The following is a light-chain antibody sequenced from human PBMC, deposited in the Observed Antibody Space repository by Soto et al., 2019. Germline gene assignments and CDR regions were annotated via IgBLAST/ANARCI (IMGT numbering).Light chain of an antibody. CDR1: QSISSY. CDR3: QQSYSTPFT. Sequence: DIQMTQSPSSLSASVGDRVTITCRASQSISSYLNWYQQKPGKAPKLLIYAASSLQSGVPSRFSGSGSGTDVTLTICSLQPEDFATYYCQQSYSTPFTFGPGTKVDIK. CDR2: AAS. V-gene: IGKV1-39*01. J-gene: IGKJ3*01.